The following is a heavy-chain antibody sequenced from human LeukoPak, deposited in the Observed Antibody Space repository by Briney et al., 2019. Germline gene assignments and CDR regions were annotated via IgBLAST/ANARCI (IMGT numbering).Heavy chain of an antibody. D-gene: IGHD1-7*01. V-gene: IGHV3-30*18. Sequence: GGSLRLSCAASGFTFSSYGMHWVRQAPGKGLEWVAVISYDGSNKYYADSVKGRFTISRDNSKNTLYLQMNSLRAEDTAVYYCAKPWELELFDYWGQGTLVTVSS. CDR3: AKPWELELFDY. CDR1: GFTFSSYG. CDR2: ISYDGSNK. J-gene: IGHJ4*02.